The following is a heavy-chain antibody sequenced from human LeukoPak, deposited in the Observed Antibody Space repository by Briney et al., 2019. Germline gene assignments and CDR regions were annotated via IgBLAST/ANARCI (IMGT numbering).Heavy chain of an antibody. CDR2: IYYSGST. J-gene: IGHJ4*02. CDR1: GGSISSSSYY. Sequence: PSETLSLTCTVSGGSISSSSYYWGWIRQPPGKGLEWIGSIYYSGSTYYNPSLKSRVTISVDTSKNQFSLKLSSVTAADTAVYYCARVGATSIDYWGQGTLVTVSS. CDR3: ARVGATSIDY. V-gene: IGHV4-39*01. D-gene: IGHD1-26*01.